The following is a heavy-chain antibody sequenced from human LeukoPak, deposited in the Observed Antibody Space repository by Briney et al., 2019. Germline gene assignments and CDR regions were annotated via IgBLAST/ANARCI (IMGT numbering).Heavy chain of an antibody. J-gene: IGHJ4*02. CDR3: ARSAADAFDY. Sequence: GGSLRLSCAASGFTFRSYWMHWVRQVPGKGLVWVSLINSDGATSHADSVKGRFTISRDNAKNTLYLQMNSLRAEDTAVYYCARSAADAFDYWGQGTLVIVSS. CDR1: GFTFRSYW. V-gene: IGHV3-74*01. CDR2: INSDGAT.